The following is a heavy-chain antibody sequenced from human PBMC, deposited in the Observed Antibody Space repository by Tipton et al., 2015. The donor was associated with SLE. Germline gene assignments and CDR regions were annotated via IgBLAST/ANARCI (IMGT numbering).Heavy chain of an antibody. Sequence: RSLRLSCAASGFTFSNYAMHWVRQAPGKGLEWVAFISYDGSENYYADSVKGRFTISRDNSKNTLNLQMNSLKAEDTAKYFCARDLFSLGYYYMDVWGKGTTVTVSS. CDR2: ISYDGSEN. CDR1: GFTFSNYA. V-gene: IGHV3-30*04. D-gene: IGHD3-10*02. CDR3: ARDLFSLGYYYMDV. J-gene: IGHJ6*03.